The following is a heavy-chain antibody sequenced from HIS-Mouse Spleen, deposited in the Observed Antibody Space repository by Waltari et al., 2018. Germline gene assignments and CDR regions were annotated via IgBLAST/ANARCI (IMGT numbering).Heavy chain of an antibody. CDR3: ARSPSGSSWYDY. D-gene: IGHD6-13*01. Sequence: QVQLVQSGAEVKKPGASGKVPCKASGYTFTVYYMHWVRQAPGQGLEWMGWINPNSGGTNYAQKFQGRVTMTRDTSISTAYMELSRLRSDDTAVYYCARSPSGSSWYDYWGQGTLVTVSS. CDR1: GYTFTVYY. CDR2: INPNSGGT. V-gene: IGHV1-2*02. J-gene: IGHJ4*02.